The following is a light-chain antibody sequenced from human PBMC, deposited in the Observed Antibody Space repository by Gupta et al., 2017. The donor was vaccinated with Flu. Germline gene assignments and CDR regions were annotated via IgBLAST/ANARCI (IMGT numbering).Light chain of an antibody. CDR2: ENR. J-gene: IGLJ3*02. V-gene: IGLV1-51*02. Sequence: HSVFTPPLSVSAAAGQRVTISCSGSSSNIGNDDVSWYQQRPGTAPKLLIYENRKRPSGIPDRFSGSTSGTSATLVITGLQTGDEATYYCGTWDSSLSAGGVFGGGTKLTVL. CDR1: SSNIGNDD. CDR3: GTWDSSLSAGGV.